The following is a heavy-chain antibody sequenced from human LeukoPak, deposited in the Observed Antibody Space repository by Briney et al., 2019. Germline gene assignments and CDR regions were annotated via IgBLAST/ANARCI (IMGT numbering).Heavy chain of an antibody. CDR3: AKYYGDY. J-gene: IGHJ4*02. Sequence: GGSLRLSCAASGFTFSSYAMSWVRQAPGKGLEWVSHINNNGGSTSYADSVKGRFTISRDNSKNTLYVQLNSLRAEDTAVYYCAKYYGDYWGQGTLVTVSS. CDR2: INNNGGST. V-gene: IGHV3-23*05. CDR1: GFTFSSYA.